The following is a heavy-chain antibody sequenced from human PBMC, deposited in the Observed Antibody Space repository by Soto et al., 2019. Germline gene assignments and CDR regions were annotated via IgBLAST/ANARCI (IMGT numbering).Heavy chain of an antibody. J-gene: IGHJ5*02. CDR1: GGSISSRGDY. D-gene: IGHD6-13*01. Sequence: SVTLSHTCSVSGGSISSRGDYWSWISQHPGKGLEWIGYIYYSGSTYYNPSLKSRVTISVDTSKNQFSLKLSSVTAADTAVYYCARQVGQQLALRWFDPWGQGTLVTVSS. V-gene: IGHV4-31*03. CDR3: ARQVGQQLALRWFDP. CDR2: IYYSGST.